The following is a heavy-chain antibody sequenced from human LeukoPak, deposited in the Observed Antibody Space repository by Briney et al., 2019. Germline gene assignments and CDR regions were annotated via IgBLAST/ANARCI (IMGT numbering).Heavy chain of an antibody. J-gene: IGHJ4*02. CDR2: FDPEDGET. D-gene: IGHD1-26*01. CDR1: GYTLTELS. V-gene: IGHV1-24*01. Sequence: RASVKVSCKVSGYTLTELSMHWVRQAPGKGLEWMGGFDPEDGETIYAQKFQGRVTMTEDTSTDTAYMELSSLRSEDTAVYYCATVFRLRWEPYFDYWGQGTLVTVSS. CDR3: ATVFRLRWEPYFDY.